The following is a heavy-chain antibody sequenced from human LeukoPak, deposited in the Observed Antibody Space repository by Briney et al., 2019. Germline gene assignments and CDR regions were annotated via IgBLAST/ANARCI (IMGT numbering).Heavy chain of an antibody. J-gene: IGHJ4*02. CDR3: ARGRYSSSSDDFDY. CDR2: ISSSSSI. V-gene: IGHV3-21*05. CDR1: GFTFSSYS. Sequence: GGSLRLSCAASGFTFSSYSMNWVRQAPGKGLEWVSYISSSSSIYYADSVKGRFTISRDNAKNSLYLQMNSLRAEDTAPYYCARGRYSSSSDDFDYWGQGTLVTVSS. D-gene: IGHD6-6*01.